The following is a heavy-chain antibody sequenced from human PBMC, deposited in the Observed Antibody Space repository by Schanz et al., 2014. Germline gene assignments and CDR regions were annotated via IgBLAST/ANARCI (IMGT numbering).Heavy chain of an antibody. D-gene: IGHD1-26*01. Sequence: EVQLLESGGGLVQPGGSLRLSCAASGFTFSSYAMSWVRQAPGKGLEWVSYVSRSTPDIYYADSVKGRFTISRDNTKNSLFLQLNSLRADDTAVYYCARNRGSGGQNWYFDLWGRGTLVTVSS. CDR1: GFTFSSYA. J-gene: IGHJ2*01. CDR3: ARNRGSGGQNWYFDL. CDR2: VSRSTPDI. V-gene: IGHV3-48*04.